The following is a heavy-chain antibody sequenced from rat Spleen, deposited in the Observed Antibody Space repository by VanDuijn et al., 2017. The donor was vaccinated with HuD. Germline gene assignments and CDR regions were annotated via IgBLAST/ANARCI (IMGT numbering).Heavy chain of an antibody. J-gene: IGHJ2*01. D-gene: IGHD5-1*01. CDR3: ARQNWPYYFDY. CDR2: IRDDGSST. Sequence: EVQLVAAGGGLVQPRRSLKLSCTASGFTFSNYDMAWVRQAPTNGLEWVAIIRDDGSSTYHRYPVKGRFTISRDKAKSTLYLQMDSLRSEDSATLYCARQNWPYYFDYWGQGVMVTVSS. CDR1: GFTFSNYD. V-gene: IGHV5-29*01.